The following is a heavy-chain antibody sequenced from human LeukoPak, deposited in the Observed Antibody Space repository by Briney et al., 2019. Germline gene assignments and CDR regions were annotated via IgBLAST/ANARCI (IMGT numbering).Heavy chain of an antibody. J-gene: IGHJ3*02. CDR2: ISGSGGTGA. V-gene: IGHV3-23*01. Sequence: GGSLRLSCAASGFTFSSYAMSWVRQAPGRGLEWVSAISGSGGTGAYYADSVKGRFTISRDNAKNSLYLQMNSLRAEDTAVYYCARGQRAFDIWGQGTMVTVSS. CDR3: ARGQRAFDI. CDR1: GFTFSSYA. D-gene: IGHD6-25*01.